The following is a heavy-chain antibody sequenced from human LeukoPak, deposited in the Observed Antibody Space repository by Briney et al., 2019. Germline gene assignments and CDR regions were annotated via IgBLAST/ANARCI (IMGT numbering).Heavy chain of an antibody. D-gene: IGHD2-21*01. J-gene: IGHJ4*02. CDR3: ARHLNNCGDDCYIFDY. CDR2: IYYSGTT. V-gene: IGHV4-39*01. Sequence: PSETLSLTCTVFGDSISRSSYYWGGIRQPPGKGLAWIGSIYYSGTTYYNSSLKSRVTISVDTSKNQLSLKMRSVTAADTAVYYCARHLNNCGDDCYIFDYWGQGTLVTVSS. CDR1: GDSISRSSYY.